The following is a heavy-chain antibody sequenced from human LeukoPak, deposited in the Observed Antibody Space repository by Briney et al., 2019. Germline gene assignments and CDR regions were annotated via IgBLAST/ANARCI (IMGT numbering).Heavy chain of an antibody. CDR3: ARSRIAAAGSFDY. J-gene: IGHJ4*02. CDR2: IRGDGRFT. V-gene: IGHV3-74*01. CDR1: GFSFSKYW. D-gene: IGHD6-13*01. Sequence: PGGSLRLSCAASGFSFSKYWVHWVRQGPGKGLAYVSGIRGDGRFTSYADSVKGRFTISRDNAKNSLYLQMNSLRAEDTAVYYCARSRIAAAGSFDYWGQGTLVTVSS.